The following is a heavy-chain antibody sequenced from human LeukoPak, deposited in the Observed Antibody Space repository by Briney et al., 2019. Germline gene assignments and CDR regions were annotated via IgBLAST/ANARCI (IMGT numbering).Heavy chain of an antibody. D-gene: IGHD6-19*01. CDR1: GYTFTGYY. Sequence: GASVKVSCKASGYTFTGYYMHWVRQAPGQGLEWMGRINPNSGGTSYAQKFQGRVTMTRDTSISTAYMELSRLRSDDTAVYYCARDERPGISVPWGQGTLVTVSS. J-gene: IGHJ5*02. V-gene: IGHV1-2*06. CDR2: INPNSGGT. CDR3: ARDERPGISVP.